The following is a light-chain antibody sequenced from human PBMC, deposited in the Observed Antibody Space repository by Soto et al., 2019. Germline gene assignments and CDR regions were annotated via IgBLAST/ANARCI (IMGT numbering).Light chain of an antibody. J-gene: IGKJ1*01. CDR1: QSLVHSDGNTS. Sequence: DIVMTQTPLSSPVTLGQPASISCKSSQSLVHSDGNTSLSWLQQRPGQPPRVLIYKISNRFSGVPDRFSGSGAGTDFTLKISRVEAEDVGGYYCMQGTQFPQTFGQGTKVEIK. CDR3: MQGTQFPQT. CDR2: KIS. V-gene: IGKV2-24*01.